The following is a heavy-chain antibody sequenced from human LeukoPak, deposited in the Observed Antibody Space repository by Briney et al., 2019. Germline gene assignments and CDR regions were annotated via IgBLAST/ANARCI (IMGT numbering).Heavy chain of an antibody. Sequence: GGSLRLPCAASGFSFSSYAMSWVRQAPGKGLEWVSGISDSGGSTYYADSVKGRFTISRDNSKNTLYLQMNNLRAEDTAVYYCARIYCSSTSCYEDYWGQGTLVTVSS. D-gene: IGHD2-2*01. V-gene: IGHV3-23*01. CDR2: ISDSGGST. J-gene: IGHJ4*02. CDR1: GFSFSSYA. CDR3: ARIYCSSTSCYEDY.